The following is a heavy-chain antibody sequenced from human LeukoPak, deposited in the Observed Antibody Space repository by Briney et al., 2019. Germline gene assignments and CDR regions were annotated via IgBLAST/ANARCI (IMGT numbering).Heavy chain of an antibody. CDR2: IRYDGSKK. CDR3: ARDGINGNYYFDY. CDR1: GFTFTNYA. V-gene: IGHV3-30*04. Sequence: GGSLTLSCAASGFTFTNYAMHWVRQAPGKGLEWVAVIRYDGSKKYYADSVKGRFTISRDNSKNSVSLQMNSLSAEDAAVYYCARDGINGNYYFDYWGQGTLVTVSS. J-gene: IGHJ4*02. D-gene: IGHD4-23*01.